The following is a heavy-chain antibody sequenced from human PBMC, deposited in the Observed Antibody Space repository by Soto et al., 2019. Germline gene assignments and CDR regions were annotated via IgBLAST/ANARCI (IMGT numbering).Heavy chain of an antibody. CDR2: ISGSGGST. D-gene: IGHD4-4*01. CDR3: AKAPYAVTTPGNWFDP. Sequence: EVQLLESGGGLVQPGGSLRLSCAASGFTFSSYAMSWVRQAPGKGLEWVSAISGSGGSTYYADSVKGRFTISRDNSKNTLYLQMNSLRAEDTAVYYCAKAPYAVTTPGNWFDPWGQGTLFTVSS. J-gene: IGHJ5*02. CDR1: GFTFSSYA. V-gene: IGHV3-23*01.